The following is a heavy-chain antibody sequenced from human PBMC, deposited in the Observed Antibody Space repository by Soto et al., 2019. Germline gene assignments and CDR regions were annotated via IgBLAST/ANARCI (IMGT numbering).Heavy chain of an antibody. CDR3: ARHEGGAAADRPLDY. CDR1: GGSFSGYY. D-gene: IGHD6-13*01. Sequence: SETLSLTCAVYGGSFSGYYWSWIRQPPGKGLEWIGEINHSGSTNYNPSLKSRVTISVDTSTNQFSLKMSSVTAADTAVYYCARHEGGAAADRPLDYWGQGTLVTVSS. J-gene: IGHJ4*02. CDR2: INHSGST. V-gene: IGHV4-34*01.